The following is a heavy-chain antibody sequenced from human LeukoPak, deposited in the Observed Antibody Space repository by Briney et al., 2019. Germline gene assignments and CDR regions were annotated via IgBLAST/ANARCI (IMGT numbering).Heavy chain of an antibody. J-gene: IGHJ4*02. CDR1: GGSISSFY. CDR2: IYYSGNT. Sequence: SETLSLTCTVSGGSISSFYWSWIRQPPGKGLERIGYIYYSGNTKYNPSLKSRVTILVDTSKNQFSLKLSSVTAADTAVYYCARDQRLGTFDYWGQGTLVTVSS. CDR3: ARDQRLGTFDY. V-gene: IGHV4-59*01. D-gene: IGHD3-16*01.